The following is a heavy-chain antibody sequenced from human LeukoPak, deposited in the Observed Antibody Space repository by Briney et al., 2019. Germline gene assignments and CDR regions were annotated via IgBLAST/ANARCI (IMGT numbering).Heavy chain of an antibody. V-gene: IGHV1-2*06. CDR1: GYTFTGYY. CDR3: ARGDMIVEVPPYDY. D-gene: IGHD3-22*01. J-gene: IGHJ4*02. Sequence: ASVKVSCKASGYTFTGYYMHWVRQPPGQGLEWMRRINPNSGGTNYAQKFQGRVTMTRDKSISTAYMQLSRLMADDTAVDYCARGDMIVEVPPYDYWPRGPLVPVPS. CDR2: INPNSGGT.